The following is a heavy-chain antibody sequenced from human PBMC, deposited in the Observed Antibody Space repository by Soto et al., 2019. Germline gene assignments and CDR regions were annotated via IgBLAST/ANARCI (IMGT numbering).Heavy chain of an antibody. CDR1: GCTFGDSY. J-gene: IGHJ5*02. V-gene: IGHV3-11*06. Sequence: WGSLRLSCEASGCTFGDSYMAWIRQAPGEGLEWISYISSSSTYIKYADSVKGRFTISRDNAKNSLYLQITNLRVGNTAVYYCARAPAITGTLFDPWGQGTMVTVSS. CDR3: ARAPAITGTLFDP. D-gene: IGHD1-20*01. CDR2: ISSSSTYI.